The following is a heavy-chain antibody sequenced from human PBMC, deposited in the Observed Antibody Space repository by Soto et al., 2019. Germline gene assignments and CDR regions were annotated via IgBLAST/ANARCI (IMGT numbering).Heavy chain of an antibody. Sequence: EVQLVESGGGLVQPGGSLRLSCAASGFTFSSYWMSWVRQAPGKGLEWVANIKQDGSEKYYVDSVKGRFTISRDNAKNSLYLQMNSLRAEDTAVYYGARGMRVFGVVIITPFDYWGQGTLVTVSS. V-gene: IGHV3-7*05. D-gene: IGHD3-3*01. CDR3: ARGMRVFGVVIITPFDY. CDR2: IKQDGSEK. J-gene: IGHJ4*02. CDR1: GFTFSSYW.